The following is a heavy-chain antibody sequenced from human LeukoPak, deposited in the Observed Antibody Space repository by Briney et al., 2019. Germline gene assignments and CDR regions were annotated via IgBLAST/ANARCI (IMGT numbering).Heavy chain of an antibody. D-gene: IGHD2-15*01. CDR3: ARDIGGVIVVVVAATSGFDY. CDR2: INPNSGGT. V-gene: IGHV1-2*02. Sequence: ASVTVSCKSSGYTFTVYYMHWVRQAPGQGLEWMGWINPNSGGTNYAQKFQGRVTMTRDTSISTAYMELSRLRSDDTAVYYCARDIGGVIVVVVAATSGFDYWGQGTLVTVSS. J-gene: IGHJ4*02. CDR1: GYTFTVYY.